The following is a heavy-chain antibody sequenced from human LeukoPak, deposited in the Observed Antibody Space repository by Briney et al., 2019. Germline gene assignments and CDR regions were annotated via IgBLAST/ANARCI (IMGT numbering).Heavy chain of an antibody. J-gene: IGHJ5*02. CDR3: ARAHYSSSSNRFDP. D-gene: IGHD6-6*01. CDR2: IYTSGST. Sequence: SETLSLTCTVSGGSISSYYWSWIRQPPGKGLEWIGYIYTSGSTNYNPSLKSRVTISVDTSKNQFSLKLSSVTAADTAVYYCARAHYSSSSNRFDPWGQGTLVTVSS. V-gene: IGHV4-4*09. CDR1: GGSISSYY.